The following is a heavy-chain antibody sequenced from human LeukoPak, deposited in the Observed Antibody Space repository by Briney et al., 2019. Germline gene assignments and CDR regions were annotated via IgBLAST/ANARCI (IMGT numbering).Heavy chain of an antibody. CDR3: ARVAEEHYDSSGYYTHFDY. CDR2: IYYSGST. Sequence: SETLSLTCTVSGGSISSYYWSWIRQPPGKGLEWIGYIYYSGSTNYNPSLKSRVTISVDTSKNQFSLKLSSVTAADTAVYYCARVAEEHYDSSGYYTHFDYWGQGTLVTVSS. D-gene: IGHD3-22*01. CDR1: GGSISSYY. V-gene: IGHV4-59*01. J-gene: IGHJ4*02.